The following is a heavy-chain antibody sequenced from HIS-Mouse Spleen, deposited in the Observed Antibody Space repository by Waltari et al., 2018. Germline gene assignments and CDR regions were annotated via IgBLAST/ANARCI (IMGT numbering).Heavy chain of an antibody. J-gene: IGHJ4*02. CDR1: GGSISSSSYY. Sequence: QLQLQESGPGLVTPSETLSLTCTVSGGSISSSSYYWGWLRPPPGKGLEWIGSIYYSGSTYYNPSLKSRVTISVDTSKNQFSLKLSSVTAADTAVYYCARIGYGSGSYYPPYYFDYWGQGTLVTVSS. D-gene: IGHD3-10*01. CDR3: ARIGYGSGSYYPPYYFDY. V-gene: IGHV4-39*01. CDR2: IYYSGST.